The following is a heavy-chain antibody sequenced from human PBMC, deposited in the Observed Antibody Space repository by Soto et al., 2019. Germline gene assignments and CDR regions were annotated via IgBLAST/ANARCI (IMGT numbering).Heavy chain of an antibody. J-gene: IGHJ4*02. Sequence: PGGSLILSCAASGFTFSDYYIHWNPQAPGKGLEWVSAISYNGGGTYYVDSVKGRLTVSRANYKNTLYLQMHSLRAEDTAVSYCAQLMTTTWRACFDYWGQGTLVTVSS. CDR3: AQLMTTTWRACFDY. D-gene: IGHD3-16*01. CDR1: GFTFSDYY. V-gene: IGHV3-23*01. CDR2: ISYNGGGT.